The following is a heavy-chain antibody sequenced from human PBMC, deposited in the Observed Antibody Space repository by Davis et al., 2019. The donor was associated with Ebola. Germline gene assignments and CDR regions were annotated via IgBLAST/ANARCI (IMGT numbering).Heavy chain of an antibody. J-gene: IGHJ6*02. D-gene: IGHD6-19*01. Sequence: GGSLRLSCAASGFTFSNYKMNWVRQAPGKGLEWISYISRGGNTIYYADSVKGRFTISRDNSKNTLYLQMNSLRAEDTAVYYCAKDRQWLVGYGMDVWGQGTTVTVSS. V-gene: IGHV3-48*03. CDR3: AKDRQWLVGYGMDV. CDR1: GFTFSNYK. CDR2: ISRGGNTI.